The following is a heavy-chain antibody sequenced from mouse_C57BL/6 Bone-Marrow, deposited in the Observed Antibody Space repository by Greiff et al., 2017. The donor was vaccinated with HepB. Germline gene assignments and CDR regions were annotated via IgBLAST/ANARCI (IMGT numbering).Heavy chain of an antibody. D-gene: IGHD1-1*01. CDR3: ARAGYYGSRGAY. CDR1: GYTFTSYW. CDR2: IYPGSGST. Sequence: QVQLQQPGAELVKPGASVKMSCKASGYTFTSYWITWVKQRPGQGLEWIGDIYPGSGSTNYNEKFKSKATVTVDTSSSTAYMQLSRLASEDSAVYYCARAGYYGSRGAYWGQGTLVTVSA. J-gene: IGHJ3*01. V-gene: IGHV1-55*01.